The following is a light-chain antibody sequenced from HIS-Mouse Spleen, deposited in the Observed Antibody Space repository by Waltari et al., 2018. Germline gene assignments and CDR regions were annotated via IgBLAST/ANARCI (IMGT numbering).Light chain of an antibody. J-gene: IGLJ3*02. V-gene: IGLV5-45*02. CDR1: SGINFGTYR. CDR3: MIWHSSAWV. CDR2: YKSDSDK. Sequence: QAVLTQPSSLSASPGASASLTCTLRSGINFGTYRISWYQQKPGSPPQYLLRYKSDSDKQQGSGVPSRFSGSKDASANAGILLISGLQSEDEADYYCMIWHSSAWVFGGGTKLTVL.